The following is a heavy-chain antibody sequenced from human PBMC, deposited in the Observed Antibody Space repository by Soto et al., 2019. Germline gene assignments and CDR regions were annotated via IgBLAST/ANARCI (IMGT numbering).Heavy chain of an antibody. CDR2: ISYDGSNK. J-gene: IGHJ6*02. CDR1: GFTFSSYG. D-gene: IGHD2-2*01. V-gene: IGHV3-30*18. CDR3: AKDRGVLVPAAMLYYYGMYV. Sequence: QVQLVESGGGVVQPGRSLRLSCAASGFTFSSYGMHWVRQAPGQGLEWVAVISYDGSNKYYADSVKGRFTISRDNSKNTLYLKMNSRRAEDTVVYYCAKDRGVLVPAAMLYYYGMYVCGHGTTVTVT.